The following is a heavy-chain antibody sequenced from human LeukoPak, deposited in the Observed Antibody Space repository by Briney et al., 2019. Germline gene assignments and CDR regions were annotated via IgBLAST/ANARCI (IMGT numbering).Heavy chain of an antibody. J-gene: IGHJ4*02. CDR3: ARDHNYGSGSWVFGY. D-gene: IGHD3-10*01. Sequence: PGGSLRLSCAASGFTFSIYAMHWVRQAPGKGLEWVAVISYDGNSKYHADSVKGRFTISRDNSKNTLYLQMNSLRTEDTAVYYCARDHNYGSGSWVFGYWGQGTLVTVSS. CDR2: ISYDGNSK. CDR1: GFTFSIYA. V-gene: IGHV3-30-3*01.